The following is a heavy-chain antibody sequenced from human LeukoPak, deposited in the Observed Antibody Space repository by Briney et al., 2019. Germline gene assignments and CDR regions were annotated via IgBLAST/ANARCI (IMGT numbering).Heavy chain of an antibody. CDR1: GFTFDDYA. Sequence: PGGSLRLSCAASGFTFDDYAMHWVRQAPGKGLDWVSGISWNSGSIGYADSVKGRFTISRDNAKNSLYLQMNSLRAEDTAVYYCAVDRAGVQLWLPSGYWGQGTLVTVSS. CDR2: ISWNSGSI. D-gene: IGHD5-18*01. J-gene: IGHJ4*02. CDR3: AVDRAGVQLWLPSGY. V-gene: IGHV3-9*01.